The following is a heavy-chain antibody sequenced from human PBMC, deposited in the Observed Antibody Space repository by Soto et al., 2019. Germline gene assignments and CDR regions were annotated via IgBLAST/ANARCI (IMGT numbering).Heavy chain of an antibody. Sequence: GGSLRLSCAASGFTLTTYTMNWVRQAPGKGLEWVSAISGSGGSTYYADSVKGRFTISRDNSKNTLYLQMNSLRAEDTAVYYCATDQRLRFGELSSGRLYYGMDVWGQGTTVTVSS. V-gene: IGHV3-23*01. CDR1: GFTLTTYT. J-gene: IGHJ6*02. CDR2: ISGSGGST. D-gene: IGHD3-16*02. CDR3: ATDQRLRFGELSSGRLYYGMDV.